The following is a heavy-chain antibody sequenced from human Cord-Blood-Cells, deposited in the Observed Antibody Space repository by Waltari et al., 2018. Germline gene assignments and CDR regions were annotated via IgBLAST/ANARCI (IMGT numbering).Heavy chain of an antibody. Sequence: QVQLQESGPGLVKPSETLSLTCTVSGYPIGSGYYWGWIRQPPGKGLEWIGSIYHSGSTYYNPSLKSRVTISVDTSKNQFSLKLSSVTAADTAVYYCARSYSSSSAFDIWGQGTMVTVSS. CDR3: ARSYSSSSAFDI. D-gene: IGHD6-6*01. CDR2: IYHSGST. CDR1: GYPIGSGYY. J-gene: IGHJ3*02. V-gene: IGHV4-38-2*02.